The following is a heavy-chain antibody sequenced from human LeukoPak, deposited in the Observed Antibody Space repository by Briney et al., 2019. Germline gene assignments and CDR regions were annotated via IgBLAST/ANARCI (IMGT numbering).Heavy chain of an antibody. CDR2: IYSGGST. CDR1: GFTVSSNY. CDR3: ARAPYNWNDAGIFDY. J-gene: IGHJ4*02. D-gene: IGHD1-1*01. V-gene: IGHV3-53*01. Sequence: GGSLRLSCAASGFTVSSNYMSWVRQAPGMGLEWVSVIYSGGSTYYADSVKGRFTISRDNSKNTLYLQMNSLRAEDTAVYYCARAPYNWNDAGIFDYWGQGALVTVSS.